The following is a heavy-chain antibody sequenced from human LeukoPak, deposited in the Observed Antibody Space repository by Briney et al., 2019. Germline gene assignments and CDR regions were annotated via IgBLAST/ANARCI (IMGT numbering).Heavy chain of an antibody. Sequence: SQTLSLTCAVSGGSISSGGYSWSWIRQPPGKGLEWIGYIYHSGSTYYNPSLKSRVTISVDKSKNQFSLKLSSVTAADTAVYYCARSLAAAGRDYGGNSAVYWGQGTLVTVSS. D-gene: IGHD4-23*01. CDR2: IYHSGST. CDR1: GGSISSGGYS. V-gene: IGHV4-30-2*01. CDR3: ARSLAAAGRDYGGNSAVY. J-gene: IGHJ4*02.